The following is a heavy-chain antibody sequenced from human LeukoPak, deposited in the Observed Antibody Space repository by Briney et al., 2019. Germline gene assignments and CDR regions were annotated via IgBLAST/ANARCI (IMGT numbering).Heavy chain of an antibody. V-gene: IGHV4-39*01. J-gene: IGHJ4*02. CDR3: ARHVRGTTRNYYFDY. CDR1: GGSISSSSYY. D-gene: IGHD1-1*01. Sequence: SETLSLTCTVSGGSISSSSYYWGWIRQPPGKGLEWIGSIYYSGSTYYNPSLKSRVTISVGTSKNQFSLKLSSVTAADTAVYYCARHVRGTTRNYYFDYWGQGTLVTVSS. CDR2: IYYSGST.